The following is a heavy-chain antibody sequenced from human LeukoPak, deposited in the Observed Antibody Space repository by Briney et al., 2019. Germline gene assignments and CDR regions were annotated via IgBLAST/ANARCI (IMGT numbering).Heavy chain of an antibody. J-gene: IGHJ4*02. CDR3: AGGDLRYSYGYSGSVY. Sequence: PSETLSLTCAVYGGSFTGYYWSWIRQPPGKGLEWIGEINHGGSTNYNPSLKSRVTISVDTSKNQFSLKLSSVTAADTAVYYCAGGDLRYSYGYSGSVYWGQGTLVTVSS. V-gene: IGHV4-34*01. CDR1: GGSFTGYY. CDR2: INHGGST. D-gene: IGHD5-18*01.